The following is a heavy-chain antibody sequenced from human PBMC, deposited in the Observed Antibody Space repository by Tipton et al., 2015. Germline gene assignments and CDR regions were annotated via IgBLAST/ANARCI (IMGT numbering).Heavy chain of an antibody. V-gene: IGHV3-23*01. D-gene: IGHD2-2*01. Sequence: GSLRLSCRASGFTLTTFAMSWVRQAPGKGLEWVSGFSGSGDTTYYADSVKGRFTMSRDHSKNTLYLQMNSLRPEDTAIYYCAKDQRYCRSPNCPFDYWGQGTQVTVSS. J-gene: IGHJ4*02. CDR1: GFTLTTFA. CDR3: AKDQRYCRSPNCPFDY. CDR2: FSGSGDTT.